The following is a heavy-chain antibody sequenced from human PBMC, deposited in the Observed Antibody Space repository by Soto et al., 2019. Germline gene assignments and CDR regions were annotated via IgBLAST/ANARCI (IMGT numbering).Heavy chain of an antibody. Sequence: VGSRRLSGAPSGFTFSSYGMHWVRQAPGKGLEWVAVISYDGSNKYYADSVKGRFTISRDNSKNTLYLQMNSLRAEDTAVYYCAKRAQLWNYYYYGRDVWGQGTTVTVSS. CDR3: AKRAQLWNYYYYGRDV. J-gene: IGHJ6*02. CDR1: GFTFSSYG. D-gene: IGHD5-18*01. V-gene: IGHV3-30*18. CDR2: ISYDGSNK.